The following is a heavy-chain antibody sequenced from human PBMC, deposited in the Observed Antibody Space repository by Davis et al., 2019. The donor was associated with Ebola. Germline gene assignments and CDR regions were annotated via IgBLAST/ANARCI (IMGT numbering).Heavy chain of an antibody. J-gene: IGHJ6*04. Sequence: SVKVSCKASGGTFSSYAISWVRQAPGQRLEWIGWIVVVSGNTNYAQKFQERVTITRDMSTRTAYMELSSLRSEDTAVYYCAAEYCSSTSCYYYYGMDVWGKGTTVTVSS. V-gene: IGHV1-58*02. CDR1: GGTFSSYA. D-gene: IGHD2-2*01. CDR2: IVVVSGNT. CDR3: AAEYCSSTSCYYYYGMDV.